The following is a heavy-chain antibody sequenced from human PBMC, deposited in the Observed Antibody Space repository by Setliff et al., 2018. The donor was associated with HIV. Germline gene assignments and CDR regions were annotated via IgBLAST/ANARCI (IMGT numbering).Heavy chain of an antibody. Sequence: GGSLRLSCEVSGFSLINYGINWVRQAPGKGLEWVSFISGSSTYIYYADSLKGRFTISRDNAKNSLYLQMTSLRAEDTAVYYCARDLGGSGSFSSPYYFDSWGQGTLVTVSS. CDR1: GFSLINYG. V-gene: IGHV3-21*01. J-gene: IGHJ4*02. CDR2: ISGSSTYI. D-gene: IGHD3-10*01. CDR3: ARDLGGSGSFSSPYYFDS.